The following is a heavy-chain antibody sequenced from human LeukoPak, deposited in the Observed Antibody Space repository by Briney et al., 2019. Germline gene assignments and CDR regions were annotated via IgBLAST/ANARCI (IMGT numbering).Heavy chain of an antibody. CDR3: ARDPTDCSSTSCYTKGGYYYYGMDV. D-gene: IGHD2-2*02. CDR1: GFTFNTYG. CDR2: ISSYNGNT. V-gene: IGHV1-18*01. Sequence: ASVKVSCKASGFTFNTYGISWVRQAPGQGLEWMGWISSYNGNTNYAQKFQGRFTMTTDTSTSTAYMELRSLRSDDTAVYYCARDPTDCSSTSCYTKGGYYYYGMDVWGQGTTVTVSS. J-gene: IGHJ6*02.